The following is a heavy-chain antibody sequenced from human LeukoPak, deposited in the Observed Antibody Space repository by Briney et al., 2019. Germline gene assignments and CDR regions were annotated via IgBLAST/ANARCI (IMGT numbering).Heavy chain of an antibody. CDR3: AKAISAFDI. D-gene: IGHD3-3*02. Sequence: PGGSLRLSCAASGLTFSSYGMHWVRQAPGKGLEWVAVIWYDGSNKYYADSVKGRFTISRDNSKNTLYLQMNSLRAEDTAVYYCAKAISAFDIWGQGTMVTVSS. V-gene: IGHV3-33*06. J-gene: IGHJ3*02. CDR2: IWYDGSNK. CDR1: GLTFSSYG.